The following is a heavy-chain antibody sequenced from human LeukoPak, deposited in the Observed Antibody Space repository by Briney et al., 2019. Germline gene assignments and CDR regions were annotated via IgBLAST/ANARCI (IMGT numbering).Heavy chain of an antibody. D-gene: IGHD1-14*01. CDR3: ARGAPGLTPYYFDY. CDR1: RFVFGAYW. V-gene: IGHV3-7*01. CDR2: INQDGSEE. J-gene: IGHJ4*02. Sequence: GGSLRLSCAASRFVFGAYWMTWVRQAPGKGLEWVASINQDGSEEYYVDSMRGRFTISRDNTKNSVYLQMNSLRAEDTAVYYCARGAPGLTPYYFDYWGQGTLVTVSS.